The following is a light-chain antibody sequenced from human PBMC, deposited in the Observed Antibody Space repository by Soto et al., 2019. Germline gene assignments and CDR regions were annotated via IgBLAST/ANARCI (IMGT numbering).Light chain of an antibody. CDR3: QHMRT. V-gene: IGKV1-5*03. CDR1: QTISSW. Sequence: DIPMTQSPSTLSGSVGDRVTITCRASQTISSWLAWYQQKPGKAPKLLIYKASTLKSGVPSRFSGSGSGTEFTLTISSLQPDDFGSYYCQHMRTFGQGTKVEMK. CDR2: KAS. J-gene: IGKJ1*01.